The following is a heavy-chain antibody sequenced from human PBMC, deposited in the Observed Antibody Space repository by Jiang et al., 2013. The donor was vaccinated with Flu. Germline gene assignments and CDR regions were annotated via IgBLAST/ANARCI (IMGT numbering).Heavy chain of an antibody. CDR1: GYTFTGYY. CDR3: ARDEGSWGPYYYYGMDV. D-gene: IGHD6-13*01. Sequence: SGAEVKKPGASVKVSCKASGYTFTGYYMHWVRQAPGQGLEWMGWINPNSGGTNYAQKFQGRVTITADESTSTAYMELSSLRSEDTAVYYCARDEGSWGPYYYYGMDVWGQGTTVTVSS. V-gene: IGHV1-2*02. CDR2: INPNSGGT. J-gene: IGHJ6*02.